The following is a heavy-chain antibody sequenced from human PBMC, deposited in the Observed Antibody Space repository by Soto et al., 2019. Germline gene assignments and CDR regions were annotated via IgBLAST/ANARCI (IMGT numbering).Heavy chain of an antibody. D-gene: IGHD2-2*02. CDR1: GFTFSSYG. V-gene: IGHV3-33*01. J-gene: IGHJ6*02. CDR3: ARDLGYCSSTSCYTHYYYGMDV. CDR2: IWYDGSNK. Sequence: PGGSLRLSCAASGFTFSSYGMHWVRQAPGKGLEWVAVIWYDGSNKYYADSVKGRFTISRDNSKNTLYLQMNSLRAEDTAVYYCARDLGYCSSTSCYTHYYYGMDVWGQGTAVTVSS.